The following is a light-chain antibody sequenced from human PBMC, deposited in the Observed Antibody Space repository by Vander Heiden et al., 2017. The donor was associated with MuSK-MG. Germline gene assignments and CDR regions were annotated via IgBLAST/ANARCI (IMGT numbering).Light chain of an antibody. CDR1: SSDVGGYNY. J-gene: IGLJ1*01. Sequence: QSALTQPASVPGPPGPSTTIPCPGTSSDVGGYNYVSWYQQHPGKAPKLMIYEVSNRPSGVSNRFSGSKSSNTASLTISGLQAEDEADYYCSSYTSSSTLVFGTGTKVTVL. V-gene: IGLV2-14*01. CDR2: EVS. CDR3: SSYTSSSTLV.